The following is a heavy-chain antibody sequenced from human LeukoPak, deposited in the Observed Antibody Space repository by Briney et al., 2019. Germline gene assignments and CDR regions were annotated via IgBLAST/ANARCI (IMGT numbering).Heavy chain of an antibody. V-gene: IGHV6-1*01. Sequence: SQTLSLICAICWHSVSINSAVWNSITKSPSRGLEWLRRTYYRSKWYNDYAVSVKSRITINPDTSKNQFSLQLNSVTPEDTAVYYCARAVAGRKNNWFDPWGQGTLVTVSS. D-gene: IGHD6-19*01. CDR2: TYYRSKWYN. CDR3: ARAVAGRKNNWFDP. J-gene: IGHJ5*02. CDR1: WHSVSINSAV.